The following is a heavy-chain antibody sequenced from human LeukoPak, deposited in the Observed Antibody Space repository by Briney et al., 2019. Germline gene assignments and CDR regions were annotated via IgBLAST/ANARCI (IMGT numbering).Heavy chain of an antibody. Sequence: PGGSLRLSCVASGITFSSYWMSWVRQGPGKGLEWVANIKQDGSEKYYVDSVKGRFTISRDNAKNSLYLQMNSLRAEDTAVYYCARDTRGGGGFDWGQGTLVTVSS. CDR2: IKQDGSEK. V-gene: IGHV3-7*01. J-gene: IGHJ4*02. CDR1: GITFSSYW. CDR3: ARDTRGGGGFD. D-gene: IGHD2-15*01.